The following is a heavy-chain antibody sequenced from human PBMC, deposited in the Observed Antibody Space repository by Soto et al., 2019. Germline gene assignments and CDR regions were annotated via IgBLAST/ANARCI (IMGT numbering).Heavy chain of an antibody. CDR1: GFTFSNYW. CDR2: INQGGSEK. J-gene: IGHJ4*02. CDR3: VKNDGDYSFDY. Sequence: EVQLVESGGGLVQPGGSLRLSCAASGFTFSNYWMSWVRQAPGNGLEWVAKINQGGSEKWSADSVKGRLTISRDNAKNSLYLQLNSLGAEDTAVYYCVKNDGDYSFDYWGQGTLVTVAS. V-gene: IGHV3-7*03. D-gene: IGHD4-17*01.